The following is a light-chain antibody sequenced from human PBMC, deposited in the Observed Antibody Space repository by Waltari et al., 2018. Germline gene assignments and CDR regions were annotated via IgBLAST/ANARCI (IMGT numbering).Light chain of an antibody. Sequence: QSVLTQPPSASGTPGQRLTISCPGSSSNIGGYYVFSYHQLPGTAPKVLIYEDSQRPSGVPDRFSGSKSGTPASLGISGLRSEDEADYYCATWDDSLSGCVFGSGTKVTVL. CDR2: EDS. J-gene: IGLJ1*01. CDR3: ATWDDSLSGCV. CDR1: SSNIGGYY. V-gene: IGLV1-47*01.